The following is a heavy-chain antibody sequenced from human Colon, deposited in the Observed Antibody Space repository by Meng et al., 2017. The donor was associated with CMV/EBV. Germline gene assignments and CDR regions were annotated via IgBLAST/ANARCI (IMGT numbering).Heavy chain of an antibody. CDR1: GFTFTQYP. V-gene: IGHV3-21*01. CDR3: ATAPIAARQGYFDF. Sequence: GESLKISCAASGFTFTQYPMNWVRQAPGKGLEWGSTISYTGSYIDYADSVKGRFTISRDNANNSLYLQRNSLRVDDTAVYYCATAPIAARQGYFDFWGQGALVTVSS. CDR2: ISYTGSYI. D-gene: IGHD6-6*01. J-gene: IGHJ4*02.